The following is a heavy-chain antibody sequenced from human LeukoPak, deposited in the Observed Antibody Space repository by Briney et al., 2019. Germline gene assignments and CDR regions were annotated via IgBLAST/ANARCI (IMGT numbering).Heavy chain of an antibody. J-gene: IGHJ4*02. CDR3: ARDILSGSYYNHFDY. V-gene: IGHV4-39*07. Sequence: WETLSLTCTVSGGSISSSSYYWGWIRQPPGKGLEWIGSIYYSGSTYYNPSLKRRATTSVNTYKKQFSLKHTSVTAADTDVYYCARDILSGSYYNHFDYWGQGTLVTVSS. D-gene: IGHD3-10*01. CDR2: IYYSGST. CDR1: GGSISSSSYY.